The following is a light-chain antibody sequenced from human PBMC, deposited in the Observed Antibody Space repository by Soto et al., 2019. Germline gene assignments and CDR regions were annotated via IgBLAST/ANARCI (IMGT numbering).Light chain of an antibody. CDR1: SSNIGSNT. V-gene: IGLV1-44*01. CDR3: AAWDDSLNAVV. J-gene: IGLJ2*01. CDR2: SNN. Sequence: QSVLTQPPSASGTRGQRVTISCSGSSSNIGSNTVNWYQQLPGTAPKLLIYSNNQRPSGVPDRFSGSKSGTSASLAISGLQSEDEADYYCAAWDDSLNAVVFGGGTKVTVL.